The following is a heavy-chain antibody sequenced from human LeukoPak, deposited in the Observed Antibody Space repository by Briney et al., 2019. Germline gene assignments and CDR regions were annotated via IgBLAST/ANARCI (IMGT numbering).Heavy chain of an antibody. CDR3: ATDSSGWLPDWYFDL. D-gene: IGHD6-19*01. Sequence: GASVKVSCKASGYTFTSYYMHWVRQASRQGLEWMGIINPSGGSTSYAQKFQGRVTMTEDTSTDTAYMELSSLRSEDTAVYYCATDSSGWLPDWYFDLWGRGTLVTVSS. CDR2: INPSGGST. V-gene: IGHV1-46*01. J-gene: IGHJ2*01. CDR1: GYTFTSYY.